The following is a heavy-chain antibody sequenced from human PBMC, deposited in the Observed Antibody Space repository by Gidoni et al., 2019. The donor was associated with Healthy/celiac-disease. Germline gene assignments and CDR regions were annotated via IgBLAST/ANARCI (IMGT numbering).Heavy chain of an antibody. V-gene: IGHV3-21*01. CDR2: ISSSSSYI. D-gene: IGHD2-15*01. CDR1: GFTFSSYS. J-gene: IGHJ4*02. Sequence: EVQLVESGGGLVKPGGSLRLSCAASGFTFSSYSMNWVRQAPGKGLEWVSSISSSSSYIYYADSVKGRFTISRDNAKNSLYLQMNSLRAEDTAVYYCARDWVDCSGGSCYSGRFDYWGQGTLVTVSS. CDR3: ARDWVDCSGGSCYSGRFDY.